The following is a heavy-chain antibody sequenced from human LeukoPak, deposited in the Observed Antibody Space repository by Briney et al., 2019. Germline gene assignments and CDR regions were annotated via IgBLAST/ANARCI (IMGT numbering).Heavy chain of an antibody. J-gene: IGHJ1*01. V-gene: IGHV3-33*08. CDR2: IWYDGSNK. CDR3: ARDKGAWSVYFQH. CDR1: GFTFSSYG. Sequence: PGGSLRLSCAASGFTFSSYGMHWVRQAPGKGLEWVAVIWYDGSNKYYSDSVKGRFTISRDNSKNTLYLQMNSLRAEDTAVYYCARDKGAWSVYFQHWGQGTLVSVSS. D-gene: IGHD6-19*01.